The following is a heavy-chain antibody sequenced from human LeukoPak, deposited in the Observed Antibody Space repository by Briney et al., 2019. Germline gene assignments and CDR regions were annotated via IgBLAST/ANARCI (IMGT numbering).Heavy chain of an antibody. CDR2: INDDGSAT. J-gene: IGHJ4*02. V-gene: IGHV3-74*01. CDR1: RFTFSTYA. Sequence: GGSLRLSCAASRFTFSTYAMSWVRQAPGKGLEWVSRINDDGSATFYADSVKGRFTISRDNAKNTLFLQMSSLRAEDTAVYFCAREILAPGKTHDYWGQGTLVTVSS. CDR3: AREILAPGKTHDY.